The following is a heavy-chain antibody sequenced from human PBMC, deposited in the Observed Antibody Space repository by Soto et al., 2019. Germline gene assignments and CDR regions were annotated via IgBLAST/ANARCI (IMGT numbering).Heavy chain of an antibody. D-gene: IGHD2-8*01. CDR1: GFTVSSNY. CDR2: IYSGGYT. Sequence: LRLSCAASGFTVSSNYMTWVRQVPGKGLHWVSVIYSGGYTYYAGSVKGRFTISRDNAKNSLYLQMNSLRAEDTAVYYCARDHDTFKGVQADGMDVWGQGTTVTVSS. V-gene: IGHV3-53*01. CDR3: ARDHDTFKGVQADGMDV. J-gene: IGHJ6*02.